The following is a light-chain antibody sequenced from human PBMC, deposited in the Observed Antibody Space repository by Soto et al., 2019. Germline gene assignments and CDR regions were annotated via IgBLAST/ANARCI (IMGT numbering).Light chain of an antibody. V-gene: IGLV2-14*01. CDR3: SSYTTSSTVV. CDR2: EVS. CDR1: SSDVGGYNY. J-gene: IGLJ2*01. Sequence: QSALTQPASVSGSPGQSITISCTGTSSDVGGYNYVSWYQQHPGKAPKLMIYEVSYWPSGVSNRFSGSKSGITASLTISGLQAEDEADYYCSSYTTSSTVVFGGGTKLTVL.